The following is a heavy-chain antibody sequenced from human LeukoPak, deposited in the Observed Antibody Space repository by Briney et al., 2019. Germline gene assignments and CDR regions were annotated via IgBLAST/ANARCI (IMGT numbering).Heavy chain of an antibody. CDR2: ISGSGSSP. CDR3: AKDSGPWGYCTTTSCYFAY. V-gene: IGHV3-23*01. D-gene: IGHD2-2*01. Sequence: GGSLRLSCAASGFTFSSFAMSWVRQAPGKGLEWVSAISGSGSSPYYADSVKGRFTISRDNSKSTLCLQMNSLRAGDTAVYYCAKDSGPWGYCTTTSCYFAYWGQGALVTVSS. CDR1: GFTFSSFA. J-gene: IGHJ4*02.